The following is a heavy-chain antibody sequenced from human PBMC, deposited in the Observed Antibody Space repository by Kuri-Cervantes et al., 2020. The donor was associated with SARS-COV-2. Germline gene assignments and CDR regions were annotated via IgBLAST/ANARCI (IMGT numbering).Heavy chain of an antibody. CDR1: GFTFSSYG. V-gene: IGHV3-30*02. D-gene: IGHD4-17*01. CDR2: IRYDGSNK. Sequence: GESLKISCAASGFTFSSYGMHWVRQAPGKGLKWVAFIRYDGSNKYYADSVKGRFTISRDNSKNTLYLQMNSLRAEDTAVYYCARVRSSGGTVLGMIFDYWGQGTLATVSS. J-gene: IGHJ4*02. CDR3: ARVRSSGGTVLGMIFDY.